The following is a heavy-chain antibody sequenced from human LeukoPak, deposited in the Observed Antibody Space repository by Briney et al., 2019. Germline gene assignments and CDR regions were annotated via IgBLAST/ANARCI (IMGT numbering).Heavy chain of an antibody. V-gene: IGHV4-34*01. J-gene: IGHJ6*03. CDR2: INHSGST. Sequence: SETLSLTCAVYGGSFSGYYWSWIRQPPGKGLEWTGEINHSGSTNYNPSLKSRVTISVDTSKNQFSLKLSSVTAADTAVYYCARWSNYYYYYMDVWGKGTTVTISS. CDR3: ARWSNYYYYYMDV. CDR1: GGSFSGYY. D-gene: IGHD3-3*01.